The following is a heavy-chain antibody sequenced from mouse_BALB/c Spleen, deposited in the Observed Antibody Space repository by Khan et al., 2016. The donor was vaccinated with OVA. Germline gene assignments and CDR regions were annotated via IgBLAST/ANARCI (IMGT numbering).Heavy chain of an antibody. CDR2: VSTGGGYT. CDR1: GFTFSTYG. V-gene: IGHV5-6*01. J-gene: IGHJ3*01. CDR3: TRLAYYYDSEGFAY. D-gene: IGHD1-1*01. Sequence: EVELVESGGDLVKPGGSLKLSCAASGFTFSTYGMSWVRQTPDKRLEWVATVSTGGGYTYYPDSVKGRFTTSRDNAKNTLYLQMSGLKSEDTAMFYCTRLAYYYDSEGFAYWGQGTLVTGSA.